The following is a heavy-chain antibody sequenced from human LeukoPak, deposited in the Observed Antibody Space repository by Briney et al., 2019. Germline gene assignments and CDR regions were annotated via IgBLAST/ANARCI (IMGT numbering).Heavy chain of an antibody. V-gene: IGHV3-21*01. J-gene: IGHJ4*02. CDR1: GFTFSSYS. CDR2: ISSSSSYI. CDR3: ARDEYGDTAMATEDY. D-gene: IGHD5-18*01. Sequence: PGGSLRLSCAASGFTFSSYSMNWVRQAPGKGLEWVSSISSSSSYIYYADSVKGRFTISRDNAKNPLYLQMNSLRAEDTAVYYRARDEYGDTAMATEDYWGQGTLVTVSS.